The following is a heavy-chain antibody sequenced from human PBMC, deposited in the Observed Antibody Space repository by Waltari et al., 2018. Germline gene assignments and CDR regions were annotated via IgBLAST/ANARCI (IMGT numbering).Heavy chain of an antibody. CDR3: ARSDYCTGGNCYLHY. CDR2: IYPGDSDT. J-gene: IGHJ4*02. D-gene: IGHD2-15*01. Sequence: EVQLVQSGAEVKKPGESLQISCKGSGYNFTNYWIGWVRQMPGKGLEWMGIIYPGDSDTKYSPSFQGQVTLSADKSISTAYLQWSSLKASDTAMYYCARSDYCTGGNCYLHYWGQGTLVTVSS. V-gene: IGHV5-51*03. CDR1: GYNFTNYW.